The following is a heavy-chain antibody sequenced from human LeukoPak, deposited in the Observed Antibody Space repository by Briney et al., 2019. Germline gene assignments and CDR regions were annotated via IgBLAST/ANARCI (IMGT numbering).Heavy chain of an antibody. CDR2: IYTSGST. CDR3: ARQENIVVVVAAEKDAFDI. V-gene: IGHV4-4*07. CDR1: GGSISSYY. Sequence: PSETLSLTCTVSGGSISSYYWSWIRQPAGKGLEWIGRIYTSGSTNYNPSLKSRVAISVDTSKNQFSLKLSSVTAADTAVYYCARQENIVVVVAAEKDAFDIWGQGTMVTVSS. J-gene: IGHJ3*02. D-gene: IGHD2-15*01.